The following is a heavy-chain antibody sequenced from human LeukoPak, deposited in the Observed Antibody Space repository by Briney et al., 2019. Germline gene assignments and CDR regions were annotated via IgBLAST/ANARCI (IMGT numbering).Heavy chain of an antibody. J-gene: IGHJ3*02. Sequence: PSETLSLTCTVSGGPISSYYWSWIRQPAGKGLEWIGRIYTSGSTNYNPSLKSRVTMSVDTSKNQFSLKLSSVTAADTAVYYCARDMGSSSWIDAFDIWGQGTMVTVSS. V-gene: IGHV4-4*07. CDR3: ARDMGSSSWIDAFDI. CDR1: GGPISSYY. CDR2: IYTSGST. D-gene: IGHD6-13*01.